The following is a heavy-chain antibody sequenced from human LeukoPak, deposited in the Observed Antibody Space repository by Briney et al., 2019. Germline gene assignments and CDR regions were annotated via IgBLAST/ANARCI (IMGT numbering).Heavy chain of an antibody. V-gene: IGHV4-4*07. Sequence: SETLSLTCTVSGGSISSYYWSWIRQPAGKGLEWIGRIYTSGSTNYNPSLTSRVTMSVDTSKNQFSLKLSSVTAADTAVYYCASGGYCSGGSCLHTRRFAFDIWGQGTMVTVSS. CDR1: GGSISSYY. CDR2: IYTSGST. J-gene: IGHJ3*02. D-gene: IGHD2-15*01. CDR3: ASGGYCSGGSCLHTRRFAFDI.